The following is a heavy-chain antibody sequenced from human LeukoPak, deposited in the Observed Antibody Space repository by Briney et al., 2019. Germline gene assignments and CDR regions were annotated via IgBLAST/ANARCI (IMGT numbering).Heavy chain of an antibody. Sequence: SVKVSCKASGGTFSSYAISWVRQAPGQGLEWMGGIIPIFGTANYAQKFQGRVTITADGSTSTAYMELSSLRSEDTAVYYCARVPFSSGWYAKQFDYWGQGTLVTVSS. CDR1: GGTFSSYA. CDR3: ARVPFSSGWYAKQFDY. J-gene: IGHJ4*02. CDR2: IIPIFGTA. V-gene: IGHV1-69*01. D-gene: IGHD6-19*01.